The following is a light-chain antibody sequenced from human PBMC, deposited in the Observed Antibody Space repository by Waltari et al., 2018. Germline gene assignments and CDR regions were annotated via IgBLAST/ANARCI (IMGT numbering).Light chain of an antibody. CDR1: SGHSSNV. Sequence: QLVLTQSPSASASLGASVKLTCTLSSGHSSNVIAWLQQQPEKGPRYLMKVNSDGSNSKGDEIPERFSGSSSGAERYLTISSLQSEDEADYYCQTGGHGTWVFGGGTKLTVL. J-gene: IGLJ3*02. CDR2: VNSDGSN. CDR3: QTGGHGTWV. V-gene: IGLV4-69*01.